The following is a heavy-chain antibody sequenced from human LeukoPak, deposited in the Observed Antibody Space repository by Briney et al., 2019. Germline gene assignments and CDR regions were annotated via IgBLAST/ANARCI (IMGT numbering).Heavy chain of an antibody. CDR3: EKNPRYFDWLLLPADFDY. CDR1: GFTFSSYA. CDR2: ISGSGGST. D-gene: IGHD3-9*01. J-gene: IGHJ4*02. Sequence: GGSLRLSCAASGFTFSSYAMSWVRQAPGKGLEWVSAISGSGGSTYYADSVKGRFTISRDNSKNTLYLQMNSLRAEDTAVYYCEKNPRYFDWLLLPADFDYWGQGTLVTVSS. V-gene: IGHV3-23*01.